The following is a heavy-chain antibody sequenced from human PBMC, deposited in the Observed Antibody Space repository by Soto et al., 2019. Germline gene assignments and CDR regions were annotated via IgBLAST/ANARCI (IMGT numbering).Heavy chain of an antibody. D-gene: IGHD6-13*01. Sequence: EVQLVESGGGLVQPGGSLRLSCAASGFTFSNYWMYWVRQAPGKGLVWVSRVNNDGTDTTHADSVKGRFTISRDNAENTLYLHMIRLRAQDTAVYYCARGGLQHALDVWGQGSTVTVSS. J-gene: IGHJ6*02. CDR1: GFTFSNYW. V-gene: IGHV3-74*03. CDR3: ARGGLQHALDV. CDR2: VNNDGTDT.